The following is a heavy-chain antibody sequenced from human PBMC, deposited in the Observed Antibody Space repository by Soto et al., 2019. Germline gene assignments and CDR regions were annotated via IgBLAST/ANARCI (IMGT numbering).Heavy chain of an antibody. CDR3: ARAHVVLMVYASYYGMDV. V-gene: IGHV1-69*01. D-gene: IGHD2-8*01. Sequence: QVQLVQSGAEVKKPGSSVKVSCKASGGTFSSYAISWVRQAPGQGLEWMGGIIPIFGTANYAQKFQGRVTITADESTSTSYMELSSLRSEDTAVYYCARAHVVLMVYASYYGMDVWGQGTTVTVSS. J-gene: IGHJ6*02. CDR2: IIPIFGTA. CDR1: GGTFSSYA.